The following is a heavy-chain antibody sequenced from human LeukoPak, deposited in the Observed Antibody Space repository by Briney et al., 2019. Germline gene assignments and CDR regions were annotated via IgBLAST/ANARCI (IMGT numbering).Heavy chain of an antibody. Sequence: GASEKVSCKASGYTFNTYGISWVRQAPGQGLEWMGWISTYNGDTSYVQNLQGRVTMTTDTSTSTAYMELMSLRSDDTAVYYCLRDAQRPRLTPDYWGQGTLVTVSS. CDR3: LRDAQRPRLTPDY. CDR2: ISTYNGDT. V-gene: IGHV1-18*01. CDR1: GYTFNTYG. D-gene: IGHD6-25*01. J-gene: IGHJ4*02.